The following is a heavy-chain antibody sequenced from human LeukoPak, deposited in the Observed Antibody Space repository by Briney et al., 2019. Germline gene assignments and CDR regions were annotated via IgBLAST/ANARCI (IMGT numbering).Heavy chain of an antibody. Sequence: SGPTLANPTQTLTLTCTFSGFSLSTSGVGVGWIRQPPGKALEWLALIYWNDDKRYSPSLKSRLTITKDTSKNQVVLTMTNMDPVDTATYYCAHRPKQWPNGGSYYYGMDVWGQGTTVTVSS. J-gene: IGHJ6*02. D-gene: IGHD6-19*01. CDR3: AHRPKQWPNGGSYYYGMDV. V-gene: IGHV2-5*01. CDR2: IYWNDDK. CDR1: GFSLSTSGVG.